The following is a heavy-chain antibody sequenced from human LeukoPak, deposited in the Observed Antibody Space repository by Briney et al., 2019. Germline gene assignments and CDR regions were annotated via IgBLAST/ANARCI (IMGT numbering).Heavy chain of an antibody. V-gene: IGHV3-74*01. CDR2: INSDGSST. Sequence: GGSLRLSCAASGVTFSSYWMHWVRQAPGKGLVWVSRINSDGSSTSYADSVKGRFTISRDNAKNTLYLQMNSLRAEDTAVYYCARDSGAAYFQHWGQGTLVTVSS. D-gene: IGHD6-13*01. J-gene: IGHJ1*01. CDR1: GVTFSSYW. CDR3: ARDSGAAYFQH.